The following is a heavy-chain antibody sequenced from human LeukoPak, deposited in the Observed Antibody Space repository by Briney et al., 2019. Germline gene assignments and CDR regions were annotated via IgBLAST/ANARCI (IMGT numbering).Heavy chain of an antibody. V-gene: IGHV1-3*01. CDR2: INSAKDDI. Sequence: ASVKVSCKASGYTFTKYPLHWVRRAPGQSLEWMGWINSAKDDIKYSQKFQDRVTITSDTSASTAYVGLRRLASEVTAMYYCARGRGSYSLDYWGQGTLVTVSS. J-gene: IGHJ4*02. D-gene: IGHD1-26*01. CDR1: GYTFTKYP. CDR3: ARGRGSYSLDY.